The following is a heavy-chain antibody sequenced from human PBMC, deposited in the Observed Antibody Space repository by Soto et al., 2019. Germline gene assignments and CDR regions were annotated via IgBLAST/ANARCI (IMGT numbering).Heavy chain of an antibody. V-gene: IGHV3-49*03. J-gene: IGHJ4*02. D-gene: IGHD3-10*01. CDR3: SRLRSWKPYYFEN. CDR1: GFTFADYA. Sequence: PVGSLRLSCSSSGFTFADYALSWFRQAPGRGLEWVGFIRSKTYGGTTEYAASVKGRFTISRDDSKSIAYLQMNSLKTEDTAVYYCSRLRSWKPYYFENWGQGTLVTVSS. CDR2: IRSKTYGGTT.